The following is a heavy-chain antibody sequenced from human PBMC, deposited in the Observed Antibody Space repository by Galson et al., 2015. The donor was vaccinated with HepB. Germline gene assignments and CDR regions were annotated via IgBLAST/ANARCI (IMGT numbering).Heavy chain of an antibody. D-gene: IGHD3-10*01. V-gene: IGHV3-49*04. CDR2: IRSKAYGGTT. J-gene: IGHJ4*02. Sequence: SLRLSCAASGFTFGDYAMSWVRQAPGKGLEWVGFIRSKAYGGTTEYAASVKGRFTISRDDSKSIAYLQMNSLKTEDTAVYYCTRDGEYYYGSGPFDYWGQGTLVTVSS. CDR3: TRDGEYYYGSGPFDY. CDR1: GFTFGDYA.